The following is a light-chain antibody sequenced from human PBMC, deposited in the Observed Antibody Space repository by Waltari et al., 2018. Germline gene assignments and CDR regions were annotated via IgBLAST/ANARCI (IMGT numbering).Light chain of an antibody. J-gene: IGLJ2*01. CDR2: TDD. CDR1: SSNLGSHY. Sequence: SVLTQPPSASGAPGQRVTLSCSGRSSNLGSHYVYWYQQPPGTAPKLPIYTDDQRAAGVPDRVSASKSGTSASLAISGLRSEDEADYYCAAWDDSPSGHVVFGGGTKLTVL. V-gene: IGLV1-47*02. CDR3: AAWDDSPSGHVV.